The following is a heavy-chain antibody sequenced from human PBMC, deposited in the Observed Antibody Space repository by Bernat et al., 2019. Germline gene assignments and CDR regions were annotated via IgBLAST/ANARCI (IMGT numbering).Heavy chain of an antibody. J-gene: IGHJ4*02. CDR1: GGTFSSYA. CDR2: IIPILGIA. CDR3: ASPTDPYCSGGRCYSDYPLDY. Sequence: QVQLVQSGAEVKKPGSSVKVSCKASGGTFSSYAISWVRQAPGQGLEWMGRIIPILGIANYAQKFQGRVTITAEKSTSTAYMELSSLRSEDTAVYYCASPTDPYCSGGRCYSDYPLDYWGQGTLVTVSS. D-gene: IGHD2-15*01. V-gene: IGHV1-69*04.